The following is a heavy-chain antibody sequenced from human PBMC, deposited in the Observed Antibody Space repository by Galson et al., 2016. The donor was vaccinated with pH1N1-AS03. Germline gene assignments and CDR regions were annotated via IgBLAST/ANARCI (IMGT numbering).Heavy chain of an antibody. CDR3: ARQDSGAYYLDS. J-gene: IGHJ4*02. D-gene: IGHD1-26*01. V-gene: IGHV4-31*01. CDR1: GGSIRSGGYY. Sequence: TLSLTCTVSGGSIRSGGYYWNWIRQHPGKGLEWIGYIFHSGSTYYNPSLESLVSISVDTSKNQFSLKLKSVTAADTAVYYCARQDSGAYYLDSWGPGTLVTVSS. CDR2: IFHSGST.